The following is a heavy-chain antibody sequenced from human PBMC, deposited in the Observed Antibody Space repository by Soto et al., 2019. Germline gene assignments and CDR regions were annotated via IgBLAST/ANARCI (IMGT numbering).Heavy chain of an antibody. V-gene: IGHV3-48*04. CDR2: ISSSSSTI. J-gene: IGHJ3*02. CDR3: ARALAHPPRYYYDSSGYPFDI. Sequence: TGGSLRLSCAASGFTFSSYSMNWVRQAPGKGLEWVSYISSSSSTIYYADSVKGRFTISRDNAKNSLYLQMNSLRAEDTAVYYCARALAHPPRYYYDSSGYPFDIWGQGTMVTV. CDR1: GFTFSSYS. D-gene: IGHD3-22*01.